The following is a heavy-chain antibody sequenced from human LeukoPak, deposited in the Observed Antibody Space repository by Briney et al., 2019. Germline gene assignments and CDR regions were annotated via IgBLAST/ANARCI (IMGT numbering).Heavy chain of an antibody. CDR1: GFTFSSYS. D-gene: IGHD3-10*01. V-gene: IGHV3-21*01. Sequence: GGSLRLSCAASGFTFSSYSMNWVRQAPGKGLEWVSSISSSSSYIYYADSVKGRFTISRDNAKNSLYLQMNSLRAEDTAVYYCATAGRDMWFGELLPDYWGQGTLVTVSS. CDR3: ATAGRDMWFGELLPDY. J-gene: IGHJ4*02. CDR2: ISSSSSYI.